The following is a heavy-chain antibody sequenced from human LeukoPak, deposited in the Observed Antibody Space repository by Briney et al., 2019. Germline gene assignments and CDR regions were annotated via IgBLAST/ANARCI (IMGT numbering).Heavy chain of an antibody. V-gene: IGHV4-61*02. CDR1: GGSVSSGDYY. Sequence: SETLSLTCTVSGGSVSSGDYYWSWIRQPAGEGLEWIGRIYPSGSTYYNPSLKSRVTISVDTSKNQFSLKLSSVTAADTAVYYCARQYCSGGSCYSSKSLYYMDVWGKGTTVTVSS. D-gene: IGHD2-15*01. J-gene: IGHJ6*03. CDR2: IYPSGST. CDR3: ARQYCSGGSCYSSKSLYYMDV.